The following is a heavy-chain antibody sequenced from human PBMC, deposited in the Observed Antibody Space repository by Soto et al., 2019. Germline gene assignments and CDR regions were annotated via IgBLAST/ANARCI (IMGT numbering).Heavy chain of an antibody. V-gene: IGHV3-23*01. J-gene: IGHJ4*02. CDR1: GFTFSNYA. CDR2: ITGSGGGT. Sequence: EVQLLESGGGLVQPGGSLRLSCAASGFTFSNYAMTWVRQAPGKGLEWVSVITGSGGGTYFVDSVKGRCTIYRDNSKNTVYLQMISLRAEDTAVYYCEKRPLTAAGFDYWGQGTLVTVSS. D-gene: IGHD6-13*01. CDR3: EKRPLTAAGFDY.